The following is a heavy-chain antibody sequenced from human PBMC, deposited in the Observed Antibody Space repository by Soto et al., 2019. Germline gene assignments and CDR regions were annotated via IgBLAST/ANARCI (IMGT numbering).Heavy chain of an antibody. J-gene: IGHJ4*02. Sequence: EVQLVESGGGLVQPGRSLRLSCAASGFTFDDYAMHWVRQAPGKGLEWVSGITWDGVSVDYADSVKGRFIISRDSAENSLYLQMNSLSTEDTALYYCTKGCSRTPCEGAYDCWGQGTLVTVSS. D-gene: IGHD3-3*01. V-gene: IGHV3-9*01. CDR2: ITWDGVSV. CDR3: TKGCSRTPCEGAYDC. CDR1: GFTFDDYA.